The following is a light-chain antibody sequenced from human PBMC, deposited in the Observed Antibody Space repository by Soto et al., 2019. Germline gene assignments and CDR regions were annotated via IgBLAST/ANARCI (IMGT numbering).Light chain of an antibody. CDR3: QQYNSYWWT. CDR1: QSISSW. J-gene: IGKJ1*01. Sequence: DIQMTQSPSTLSASVGDRVTITCRASQSISSWLAWYQQKPGKAPKLLIYDASSLESGVPSRFSGSGSGTEFTLTISSLQPDDFATYYCQQYNSYWWTFGHGTKVEIK. V-gene: IGKV1-5*01. CDR2: DAS.